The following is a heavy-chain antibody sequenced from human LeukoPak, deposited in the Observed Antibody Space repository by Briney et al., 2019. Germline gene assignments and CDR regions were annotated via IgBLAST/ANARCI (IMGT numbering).Heavy chain of an antibody. CDR3: ARDMADYTFDY. Sequence: GGSLRLSCAASGFTFSSYGMHWVRQAPGKGLEWVAVIWYNGSNKYYADSVKGRFTISRDNSKNTLYLQMNSLRAEDTAVYYCARDMADYTFDYWGQGTLVTVSS. CDR2: IWYNGSNK. V-gene: IGHV3-33*01. CDR1: GFTFSSYG. D-gene: IGHD5-12*01. J-gene: IGHJ4*02.